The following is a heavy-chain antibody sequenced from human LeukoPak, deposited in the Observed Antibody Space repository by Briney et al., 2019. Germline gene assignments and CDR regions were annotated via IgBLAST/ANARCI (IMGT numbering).Heavy chain of an antibody. Sequence: PGGSLRLSCAASGFTFSNYAMNWVRQAPGKGLEWVSVISGSGGSTFYADSVKGRFTISRDNSKNTLYLQMNSLRAEDTAVYYCAKNPRIVVVPAATFDPWGQGTLVTVSS. D-gene: IGHD2-2*01. V-gene: IGHV3-23*01. CDR3: AKNPRIVVVPAATFDP. CDR2: ISGSGGST. J-gene: IGHJ5*02. CDR1: GFTFSNYA.